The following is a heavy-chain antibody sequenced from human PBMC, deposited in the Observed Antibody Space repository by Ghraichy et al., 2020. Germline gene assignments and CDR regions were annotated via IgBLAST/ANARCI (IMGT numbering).Heavy chain of an antibody. CDR3: ARGPGSIPLYYGMDV. J-gene: IGHJ6*02. CDR2: ISSSSSYI. Sequence: GGSLRLSCAASGFTFSSYSMNWVRQAPGKGLEWVSSISSSSSYIYYADSVKGRFTISRDNAKNSLYLQMNSLRAEDTAVYYCARGPGSIPLYYGMDVWGRGTTVTVS. D-gene: IGHD2-21*01. V-gene: IGHV3-21*01. CDR1: GFTFSSYS.